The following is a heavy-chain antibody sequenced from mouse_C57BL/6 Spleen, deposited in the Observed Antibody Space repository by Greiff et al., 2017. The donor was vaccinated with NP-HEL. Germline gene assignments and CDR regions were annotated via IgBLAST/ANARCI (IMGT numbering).Heavy chain of an antibody. CDR3: ARDRLHYFDY. CDR1: GFTFSDYY. J-gene: IGHJ2*01. Sequence: EVHLVESEGGLVQPGSSMKLSCTASGFTFSDYYIAWVRPVPEKGLEWVANINYDGSSTYYLDSLKSRFIISRDNAKNILYLQMSSLKSEDTATYYCARDRLHYFDYWGQGTTLTVSS. V-gene: IGHV5-16*01. CDR2: INYDGSST.